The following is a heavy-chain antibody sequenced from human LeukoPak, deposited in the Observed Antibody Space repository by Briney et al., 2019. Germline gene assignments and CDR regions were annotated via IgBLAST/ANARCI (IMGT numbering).Heavy chain of an antibody. CDR1: GFTFSSYA. D-gene: IGHD3-10*01. Sequence: GGSLRLSCAASGFTFSSYAMSWVRQAPGKGLEWVSAISGSGGSTYYADSVKGRFTISRDNSKNTLYLQINSLRAEDTAVYYCAKEGHYYGSGSYYDYWGQGTLVTVSS. J-gene: IGHJ4*02. V-gene: IGHV3-23*01. CDR2: ISGSGGST. CDR3: AKEGHYYGSGSYYDY.